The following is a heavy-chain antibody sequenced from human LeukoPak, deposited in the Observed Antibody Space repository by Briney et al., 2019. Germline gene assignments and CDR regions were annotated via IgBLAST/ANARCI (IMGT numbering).Heavy chain of an antibody. CDR2: INTNTRNP. J-gene: IGHJ4*02. Sequence: ASVKVSCKASGYTFTTYPMNWVRQAPGQGLEWMGWINTNTRNPTYAQGFTGRFVFSLDTSVSTAYLQISSLKADDTAVYYCARGDYGSGGLYYFDYWGQGTLVTVSS. CDR1: GYTFTTYP. V-gene: IGHV7-4-1*02. CDR3: ARGDYGSGGLYYFDY. D-gene: IGHD3-10*01.